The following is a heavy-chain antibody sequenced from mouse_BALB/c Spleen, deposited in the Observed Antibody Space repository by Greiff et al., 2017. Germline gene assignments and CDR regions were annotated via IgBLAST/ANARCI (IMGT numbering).Heavy chain of an antibody. Sequence: VQLQQSGSVLVRPGASVKLSCKASGYTFTSSWMHWAKQRPGQGLEWIGEIHPNSGNTNYNEKFKGKATLTVDTSSSTAYVDLSSLTSEDSAVYYCARGANYYGSRWFAYWGQGTLVTVSA. J-gene: IGHJ3*01. CDR2: IHPNSGNT. CDR3: ARGANYYGSRWFAY. V-gene: IGHV1S130*01. D-gene: IGHD1-1*01. CDR1: GYTFTSSW.